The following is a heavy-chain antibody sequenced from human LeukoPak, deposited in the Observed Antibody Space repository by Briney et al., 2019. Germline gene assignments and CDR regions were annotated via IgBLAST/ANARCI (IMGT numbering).Heavy chain of an antibody. J-gene: IGHJ3*02. D-gene: IGHD1-26*01. Sequence: GGSLRLSCAASGFILSDHYIDWVRQAPGKGLEWVGRGRDKARSYTTDYAASVKGRFTISRDDSKSSVYLQMNSLKTEDTAMYYCVRIDMGAASRDAFDIWGQGTMVTVSS. CDR2: GRDKARSYTT. V-gene: IGHV3-72*01. CDR3: VRIDMGAASRDAFDI. CDR1: GFILSDHY.